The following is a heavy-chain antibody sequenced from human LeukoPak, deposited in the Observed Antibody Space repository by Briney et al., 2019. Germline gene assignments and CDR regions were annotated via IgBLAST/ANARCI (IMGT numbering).Heavy chain of an antibody. J-gene: IGHJ6*03. V-gene: IGHV4-59*08. Sequence: PSETLSLTCTVSGGSISSYYWSWIRQPPGKGLEWIGYIYYSGSTNYNPSLKSRVTISVDTSKNQFSLKLSSVTAADTAVYYCARALAAAGIFHYYYYMDVWGKGTTVTVSS. D-gene: IGHD6-13*01. CDR1: GGSISSYY. CDR3: ARALAAAGIFHYYYYMDV. CDR2: IYYSGST.